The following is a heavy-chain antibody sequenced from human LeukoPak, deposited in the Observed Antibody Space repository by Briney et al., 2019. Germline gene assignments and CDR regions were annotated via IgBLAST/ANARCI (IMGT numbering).Heavy chain of an antibody. Sequence: KSSETLSLTRTVSGGSISGYYWSWIRQPPGKGLEWIGYIYYSGSTNYNPSLKSRVTISVDTSKNQFSLKLSSVTAADTAVYYCARVVFGSLDYWGQGTLVTVSS. CDR1: GGSISGYY. CDR2: IYYSGST. CDR3: ARVVFGSLDY. V-gene: IGHV4-59*01. J-gene: IGHJ4*02. D-gene: IGHD2-21*01.